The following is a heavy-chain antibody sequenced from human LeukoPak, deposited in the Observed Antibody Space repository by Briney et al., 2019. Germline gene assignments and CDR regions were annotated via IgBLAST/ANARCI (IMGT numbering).Heavy chain of an antibody. V-gene: IGHV4-38-2*02. D-gene: IGHD3-9*01. CDR2: IYHSGST. Sequence: NPSETLSLTCTVSGYSISSGYYWGWIRQPPGKGLEWIGSIYHSGSTYYNPSLKSRVTISVDTSKNQFSLKLSSVTAADTAVYYCARATRLTGYSFDYWGQGTLVTVSS. CDR1: GYSISSGYY. J-gene: IGHJ4*02. CDR3: ARATRLTGYSFDY.